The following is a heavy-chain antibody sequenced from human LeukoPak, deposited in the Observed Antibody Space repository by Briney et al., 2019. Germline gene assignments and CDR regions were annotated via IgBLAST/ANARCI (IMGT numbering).Heavy chain of an antibody. Sequence: ASVKVSCKASGYTFTSYDINWVRQAPGQGLEWMGWINPNSGGTNYAQKFQGRVTMTRDTSISTAYMELSRLRSDDTAVYYCARVGYYDSSGYVGAFDIWGQGTMVTVSS. D-gene: IGHD3-22*01. CDR2: INPNSGGT. J-gene: IGHJ3*02. CDR1: GYTFTSYD. CDR3: ARVGYYDSSGYVGAFDI. V-gene: IGHV1-2*02.